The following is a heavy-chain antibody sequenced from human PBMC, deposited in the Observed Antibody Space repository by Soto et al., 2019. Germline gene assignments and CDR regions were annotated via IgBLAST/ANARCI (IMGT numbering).Heavy chain of an antibody. Sequence: GGSLRLSCAASGFTFSGSAMHWVRQASGKGLEWVGRIRSKAKSYATVYAASVKGRFTIPRDDSKNTAYLQMNSLKTEDTAVYYCTRLGIAAAGTDYWGQGTLVTVSS. D-gene: IGHD6-13*01. V-gene: IGHV3-73*01. J-gene: IGHJ4*02. CDR3: TRLGIAAAGTDY. CDR2: IRSKAKSYAT. CDR1: GFTFSGSA.